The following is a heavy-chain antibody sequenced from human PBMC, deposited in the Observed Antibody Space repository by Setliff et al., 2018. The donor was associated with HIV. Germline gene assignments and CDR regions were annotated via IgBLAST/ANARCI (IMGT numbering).Heavy chain of an antibody. J-gene: IGHJ3*02. V-gene: IGHV4-4*07. CDR2: LQTSGTI. CDR1: GGSISSYY. CDR3: ARLTYYYDTSGPAAAFDI. D-gene: IGHD3-22*01. Sequence: PSETLSLTCSVSGGSISSYYWSWIRQPAGKGLEWIGRLQTSGTISYNSFLKSRVTMSVDTPKNQFSLKVSSVTAADTAVYYCARLTYYYDTSGPAAAFDIWGQGTMVTVSS.